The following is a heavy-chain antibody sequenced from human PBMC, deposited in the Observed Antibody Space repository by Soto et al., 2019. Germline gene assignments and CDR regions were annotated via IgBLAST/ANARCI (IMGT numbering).Heavy chain of an antibody. CDR3: ATSEGGGSNGPTTY. Sequence: EVQLVESGGALVQPGGSLRLSCAASGFTFSNYWMHWVRQAPGKGLVWISRMNSDGSNTAYADAVKGRFTISRDNANDTPYLQMNSLRVEDTAVYYCATSEGGGSNGPTTYWGQGTLVTVSS. D-gene: IGHD1-26*01. V-gene: IGHV3-74*01. CDR2: MNSDGSNT. CDR1: GFTFSNYW. J-gene: IGHJ4*02.